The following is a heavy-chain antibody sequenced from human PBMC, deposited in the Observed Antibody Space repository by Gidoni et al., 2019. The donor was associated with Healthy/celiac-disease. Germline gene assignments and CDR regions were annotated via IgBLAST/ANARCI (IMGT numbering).Heavy chain of an antibody. CDR3: AHRTLRGQQLVGAFDY. J-gene: IGHJ4*02. V-gene: IGHV2-5*02. CDR1: GFSLSTSGVG. CDR2: IYWDDDK. D-gene: IGHD6-13*01. Sequence: QITLKESGPTLVKPTKTLTLTCTFSGFSLSTSGVGVGWIRQPPGKALEWLALIYWDDDKRYSPSLKSRLTITKDTSKNQVVLTMTNMDPVDTATYYCAHRTLRGQQLVGAFDYWGQGTLVTVSS.